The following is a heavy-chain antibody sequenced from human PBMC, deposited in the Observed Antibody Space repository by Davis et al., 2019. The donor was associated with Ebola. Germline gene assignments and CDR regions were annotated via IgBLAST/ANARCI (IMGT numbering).Heavy chain of an antibody. CDR2: IYSGCDT. CDR1: GSTSSSNY. CDR3: ASGYYLRYFDF. Sequence: GGSLRLSCASSGSTSSSNYMSWVRQAPGTGLAWISVIYSGCDTYHAESVKGRFTISMDISKNILYLQMNSLGAEDTAVYYCASGYYLRYFDFWGLGTLVTVSS. J-gene: IGHJ4*02. D-gene: IGHD3-22*01. V-gene: IGHV3-53*01.